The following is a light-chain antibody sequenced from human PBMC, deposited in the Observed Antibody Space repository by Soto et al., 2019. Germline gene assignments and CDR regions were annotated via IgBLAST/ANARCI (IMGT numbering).Light chain of an antibody. Sequence: DIQLTQSPSFLSASAGDRVTITCRASQGIFSYLAWYQQKPGKAPKLLIYAASTLQSGVPSRFRGSGSGTEFTLTISSLQHEDSATYYCQQVNSYPWTFGRGTKADIK. CDR1: QGIFSY. J-gene: IGKJ1*01. V-gene: IGKV1-9*01. CDR2: AAS. CDR3: QQVNSYPWT.